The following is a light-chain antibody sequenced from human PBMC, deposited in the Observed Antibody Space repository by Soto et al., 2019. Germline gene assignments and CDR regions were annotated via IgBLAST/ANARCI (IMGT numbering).Light chain of an antibody. Sequence: QSVLTQPPSASGTPGQRVTISCSGSISNIGSNTVNWYQQLPGTAPKLLINSDDQRPSGVPDRFSGSKSGTSASLAISGLQSEDEADYHCATWDDSLNGRVFGGGTKLTVL. V-gene: IGLV1-44*01. J-gene: IGLJ3*02. CDR3: ATWDDSLNGRV. CDR2: SDD. CDR1: ISNIGSNT.